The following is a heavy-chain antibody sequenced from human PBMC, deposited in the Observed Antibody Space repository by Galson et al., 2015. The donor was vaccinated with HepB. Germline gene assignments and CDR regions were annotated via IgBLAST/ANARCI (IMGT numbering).Heavy chain of an antibody. Sequence: SVKVSCKASGHTFTSYGISWVRQAPGQGLEWMGWMNPNSGNTGYAQKFQGRVTMTRNTSISTAYMELSSLRSEDTAVYYCARVAVGAVDDAFDIWGQGTMVTVSS. CDR3: ARVAVGAVDDAFDI. J-gene: IGHJ3*02. CDR1: GHTFTSYG. D-gene: IGHD1-26*01. CDR2: MNPNSGNT. V-gene: IGHV1-8*02.